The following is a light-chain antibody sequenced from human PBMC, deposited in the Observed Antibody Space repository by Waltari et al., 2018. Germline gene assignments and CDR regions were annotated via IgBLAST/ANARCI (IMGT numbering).Light chain of an antibody. CDR3: QQSYGFPRT. CDR1: QSISNY. CDR2: GAS. J-gene: IGKJ1*01. V-gene: IGKV1-39*01. Sequence: DIQMTQSPSSLSASIGDRVTITCRASQSISNYLHWYQQKPGGVPKLLIYGASNLQSGVPSRFSGSRSGTDFTLTIASLQPEDFATYYCQQSYGFPRTFGQGTKVEIK.